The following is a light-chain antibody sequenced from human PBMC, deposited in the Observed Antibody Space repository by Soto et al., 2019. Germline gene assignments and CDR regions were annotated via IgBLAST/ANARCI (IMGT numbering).Light chain of an antibody. CDR2: DAS. CDR1: QSVSNY. J-gene: IGKJ4*01. Sequence: EIVLTQSPATLSLSPGERATLSCRASQSVSNYLAWYQQKPGQAPRLLIYDASNRATGIPARFSGSGSGTDFTLTISSLEPEDFVVYYCQQRSNWPPSLTFGGGTKVEIK. V-gene: IGKV3-11*01. CDR3: QQRSNWPPSLT.